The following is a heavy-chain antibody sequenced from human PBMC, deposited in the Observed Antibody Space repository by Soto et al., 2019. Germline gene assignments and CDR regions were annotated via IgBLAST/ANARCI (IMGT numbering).Heavy chain of an antibody. CDR1: GGSISSGGYY. CDR3: ARGVLH. V-gene: IGHV4-31*03. CDR2: SSYSGST. J-gene: IGHJ4*01. Sequence: QVQLQESGPGRVQPSQTLSLTCTVSGGSISSGGYYWSWIRQHQGTGLEWIGHSSYSGSTYYNTSLKRRVTIAVDTSRNQFSLIVNSVTAADTAVYYCARGVLHWGQGTLVTVSS.